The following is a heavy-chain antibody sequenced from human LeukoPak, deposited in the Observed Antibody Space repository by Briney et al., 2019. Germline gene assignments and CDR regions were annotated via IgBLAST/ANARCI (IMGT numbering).Heavy chain of an antibody. J-gene: IGHJ6*02. CDR2: MNPISGDT. CDR1: GYSFTSYD. Sequence: ASVKVSCKASGYSFTSYDINWMRQAPGGGLEWMGWMNPISGDTGYAQKFRGRVTMTRDTSISAAYMELRTLTSDDTAIYYCARDFFASGSDGAFYSGLDVRGQGTTVTVSS. D-gene: IGHD3-10*01. V-gene: IGHV1-8*01. CDR3: ARDFFASGSDGAFYSGLDV.